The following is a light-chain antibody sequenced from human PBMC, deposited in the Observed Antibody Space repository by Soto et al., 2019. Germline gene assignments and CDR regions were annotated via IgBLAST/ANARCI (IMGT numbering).Light chain of an antibody. CDR2: LGS. CDR3: MQALQTPYT. CDR1: QRLLHSNGNTF. Sequence: EIVMTQSPPSLTVTPGEPASISCRSSQRLLHSNGNTFLDWYLQKPGQSPQLLIYLGSNRASGVLDRVSGSEAGTDFPLKISRVEAEDVGVYYCMQALQTPYTFGQGTKLEIK. V-gene: IGKV2-28*01. J-gene: IGKJ2*01.